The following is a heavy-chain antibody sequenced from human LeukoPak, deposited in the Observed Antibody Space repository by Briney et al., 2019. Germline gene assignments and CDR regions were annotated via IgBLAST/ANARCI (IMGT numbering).Heavy chain of an antibody. J-gene: IGHJ5*02. CDR1: GGTFSSYA. V-gene: IGHV1-69*13. CDR2: IIPIFGTA. Sequence: PSVKVSCKASGGTFSSYAISWVRQAPGQGLEWMGGIIPIFGTANYAQKFQGRVTITADESTSTAYMELSSLRSEDTAVYYCATDLHPRIQNWFDPWGQGTLVTVSS. D-gene: IGHD1-1*01. CDR3: ATDLHPRIQNWFDP.